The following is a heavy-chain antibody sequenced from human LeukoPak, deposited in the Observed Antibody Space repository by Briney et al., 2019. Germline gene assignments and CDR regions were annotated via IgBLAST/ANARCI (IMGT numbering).Heavy chain of an antibody. Sequence: SETLSLTCTVSGGSISSSSYYWGWIRQPPGKGLEWIGSIYYSGSTYYNPSLKSRVTISVDTSKNQFSLELSSVTAADTAVYYCAREPRRCSSTSCYRGWFDPWGQGTLVTVSS. CDR1: GGSISSSSYY. D-gene: IGHD2-2*02. J-gene: IGHJ5*02. CDR2: IYYSGST. CDR3: AREPRRCSSTSCYRGWFDP. V-gene: IGHV4-39*07.